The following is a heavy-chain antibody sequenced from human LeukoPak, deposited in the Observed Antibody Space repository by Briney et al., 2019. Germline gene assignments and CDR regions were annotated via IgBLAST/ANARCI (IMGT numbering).Heavy chain of an antibody. CDR2: IYHSGST. Sequence: SETLSLTCTVSGYSISSGYYWGWIRQPPGKGLEWIGSIYHSGSTYYNPSLKSRVTISVDTSKNQFSLKLSSVTAADTAVYYCARGGANWEYYFDYWGQGTLVTVSS. V-gene: IGHV4-38-2*02. D-gene: IGHD7-27*01. J-gene: IGHJ4*02. CDR1: GYSISSGYY. CDR3: ARGGANWEYYFDY.